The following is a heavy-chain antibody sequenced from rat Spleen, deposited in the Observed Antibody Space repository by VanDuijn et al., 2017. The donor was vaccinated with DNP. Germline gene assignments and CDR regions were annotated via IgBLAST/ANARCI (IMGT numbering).Heavy chain of an antibody. CDR2: ITTSGDST. CDR3: AALTTAPFEY. D-gene: IGHD1-11*01. V-gene: IGHV5-31*01. CDR1: GFTFNNYW. J-gene: IGHJ2*01. Sequence: EVQLVESGGDLVQPGRSMKVSCVVSGFTFNNYWMTWIRQVPGKGLEWVASITTSGDSTSSPDSVKGRFTISRENAKNTLTLQMTSLRSEDTALYYCAALTTAPFEYWGQGVMVTVSS.